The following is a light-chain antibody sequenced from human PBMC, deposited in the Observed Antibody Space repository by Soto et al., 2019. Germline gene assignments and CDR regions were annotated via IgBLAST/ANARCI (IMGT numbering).Light chain of an antibody. CDR3: SSYTSVSTSCD. V-gene: IGLV2-14*01. CDR1: SSDVGGYDF. Sequence: QSALTQPASVSGSPGQSITISCNGSSSDVGGYDFVSWYQQHPGKAPKLIIYEARHRPSGISNRFSGSKSVNTASLTIFGLQAEDEADYYCSSYTSVSTSCDFGTGTKLTVL. J-gene: IGLJ1*01. CDR2: EAR.